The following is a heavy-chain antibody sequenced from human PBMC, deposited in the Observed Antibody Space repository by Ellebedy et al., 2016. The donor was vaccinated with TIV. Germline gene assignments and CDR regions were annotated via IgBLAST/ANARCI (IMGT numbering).Heavy chain of an antibody. CDR1: GSTLKHLS. D-gene: IGHD1-26*01. CDR3: ATITAYSRSPDY. J-gene: IGHJ4*01. Sequence: ASVKVSXXLSGSTLKHLSIHWVRQAPGKGLEWMGSFDPEDGETLYAEKFQGRVTMIEDTSTDTAYMELSSLRSEDTAVYYCATITAYSRSPDYWGHGTLVTVSS. CDR2: FDPEDGET. V-gene: IGHV1-24*01.